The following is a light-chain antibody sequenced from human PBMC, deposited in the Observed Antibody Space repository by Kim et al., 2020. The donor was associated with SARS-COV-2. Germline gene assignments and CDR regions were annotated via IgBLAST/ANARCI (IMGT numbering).Light chain of an antibody. CDR1: SGAVSRCHY. CDR3: LLSYSGAWV. V-gene: IGLV7-46*01. Sequence: PGVRVTLTCGYRSGAVSRCHYPYWLQKKPGQAPRILIYDTSNKHSWTPARFAGSLLGGKAALTLSGAQPEDEAEYYCLLSYSGAWVFGGGTQLTVL. CDR2: DTS. J-gene: IGLJ3*02.